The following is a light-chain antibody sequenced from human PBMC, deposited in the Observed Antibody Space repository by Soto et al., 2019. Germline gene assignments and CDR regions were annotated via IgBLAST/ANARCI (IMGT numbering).Light chain of an antibody. J-gene: IGLJ3*02. CDR1: NSNIGSNT. V-gene: IGLV1-44*01. Sequence: QSVLTQPPSVSGTPGQRVTISCSGSNSNIGSNTVHWYQQFPGTAPKLLIYSNNLRPSGVPDRFSGSKSGTSASLATSGLQSEDEADYYCAAWDDSLNGVFGGGTKLTVL. CDR3: AAWDDSLNGV. CDR2: SNN.